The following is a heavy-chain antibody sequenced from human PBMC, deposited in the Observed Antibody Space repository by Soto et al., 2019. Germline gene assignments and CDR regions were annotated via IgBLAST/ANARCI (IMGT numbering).Heavy chain of an antibody. CDR2: ISAYNGNT. Sequence: GASVKVSCKASGGTLSSYAMSWVRQAPGQGLEWMGWISAYNGNTNYAQKLQGRVTMTTDTSTSTAYMELRSLRSDDTAVYYCARAVYYYDSSGYYYAPYYFDYWGQGTLVTVSS. CDR3: ARAVYYYDSSGYYYAPYYFDY. CDR1: GGTLSSYA. J-gene: IGHJ4*02. D-gene: IGHD3-22*01. V-gene: IGHV1-18*01.